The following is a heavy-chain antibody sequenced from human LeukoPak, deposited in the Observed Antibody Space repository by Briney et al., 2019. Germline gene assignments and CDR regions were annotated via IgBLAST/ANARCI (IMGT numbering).Heavy chain of an antibody. Sequence: GGSLRLSCAAPGFTFSGSAMHWVRQASGKGLEWVGRIRSKANSYATAYAASVKGRFTISRDDSKNTACLQMNSLKTEDTAVYYCTGQYSSGWYYFDYWGQGTLVTVSS. CDR2: IRSKANSYAT. J-gene: IGHJ4*02. V-gene: IGHV3-73*01. CDR1: GFTFSGSA. CDR3: TGQYSSGWYYFDY. D-gene: IGHD6-19*01.